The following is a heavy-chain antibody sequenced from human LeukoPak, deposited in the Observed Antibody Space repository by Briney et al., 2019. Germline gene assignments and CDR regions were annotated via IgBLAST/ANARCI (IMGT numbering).Heavy chain of an antibody. CDR1: GFIFSNYW. V-gene: IGHV3-21*01. D-gene: IGHD2-2*01. CDR3: ARGRYCSSTSCYSYGMDV. Sequence: GGSLRLSCAASGFIFSNYWMHWVRQAPGKGLEWVSSISSSSSYIYYADSVKGRFTISRDNAKNSLYLQMNSLRAEDTAVYYCARGRYCSSTSCYSYGMDVWGKGTTVTVSS. J-gene: IGHJ6*04. CDR2: ISSSSSYI.